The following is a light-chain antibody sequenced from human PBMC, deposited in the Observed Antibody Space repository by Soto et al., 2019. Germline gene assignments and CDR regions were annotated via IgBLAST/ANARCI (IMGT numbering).Light chain of an antibody. CDR2: GTS. J-gene: IGKJ3*01. CDR3: QKYGDSFA. Sequence: EIVLTQSPGTLSLSPGERATLSCRASQSVSSRFLAWYQHKPGQGPRLLIYGTSSRATGIPDRFSGSGSGTDFTLTISRLEPEDFALYFRQKYGDSFAFGPGTKVDIK. CDR1: QSVSSRF. V-gene: IGKV3-20*01.